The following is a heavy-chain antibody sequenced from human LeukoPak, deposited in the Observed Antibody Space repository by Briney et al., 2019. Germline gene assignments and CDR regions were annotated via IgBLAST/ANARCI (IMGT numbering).Heavy chain of an antibody. CDR2: ISGSGGST. Sequence: QAGGSLRLSCTASGFTFSSYAMSWVRQAPGKGLEWVSAISGSGGSTYYADSVKGRFTISRDNSKNTLYLQMNSPRAEDTAVYYCSNSNYYYYGMDVWGQGTTVTVSS. V-gene: IGHV3-23*01. J-gene: IGHJ6*02. CDR1: GFTFSSYA. CDR3: SNSNYYYYGMDV.